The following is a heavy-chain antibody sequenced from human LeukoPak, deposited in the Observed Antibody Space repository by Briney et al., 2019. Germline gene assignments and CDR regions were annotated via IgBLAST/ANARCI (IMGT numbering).Heavy chain of an antibody. J-gene: IGHJ4*02. CDR3: VMAGLGSGTYYYFDY. V-gene: IGHV3-74*01. CDR1: GFTFSSYW. Sequence: GGSLRLSCAASGFTFSSYWMHWVRQAPGKGLVWVSRINSDGRSTNYADSVKGRFTISRDNAKNTLYLQMSSLRAEDTAVYYCVMAGLGSGTYYYFDYWGQGTLVTVSS. D-gene: IGHD1-26*01. CDR2: INSDGRST.